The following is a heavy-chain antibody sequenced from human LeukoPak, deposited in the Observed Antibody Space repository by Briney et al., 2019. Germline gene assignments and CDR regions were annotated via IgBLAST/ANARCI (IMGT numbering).Heavy chain of an antibody. J-gene: IGHJ3*02. CDR1: GDSVSSNSAA. Sequence: SQTLSLTCAISGDSVSSNSAAWHWIRQSPSRGLEWLGRTYYRSKWYNDYAVSVKSRIIINPDTSKNQFSLQLNSVTPEDTAVYYCARERWYYDSSGYSRAFDIWGQGTMVTVSS. CDR2: TYYRSKWYN. V-gene: IGHV6-1*01. CDR3: ARERWYYDSSGYSRAFDI. D-gene: IGHD3-22*01.